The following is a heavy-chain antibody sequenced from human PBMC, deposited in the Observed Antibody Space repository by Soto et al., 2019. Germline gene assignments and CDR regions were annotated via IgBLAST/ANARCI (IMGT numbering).Heavy chain of an antibody. V-gene: IGHV4-39*01. J-gene: IGHJ6*02. Sequence: SETLSLTCTVSGGSISSSSYYWGWIRQPPGKGLEWIGSIYYSGSTYYNPSLKSRVTISVDTSKNQFSLKLSSVTAADTAVYYCARHPYNSHYDILTGYYKSYYYYGMDVWGQGTTVTVSS. CDR3: ARHPYNSHYDILTGYYKSYYYYGMDV. D-gene: IGHD3-9*01. CDR1: GGSISSSSYY. CDR2: IYYSGST.